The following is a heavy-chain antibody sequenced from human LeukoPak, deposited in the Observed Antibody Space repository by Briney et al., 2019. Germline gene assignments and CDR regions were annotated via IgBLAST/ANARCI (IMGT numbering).Heavy chain of an antibody. CDR3: ARYFEYQRTIDY. V-gene: IGHV4-39*01. D-gene: IGHD2-2*01. J-gene: IGHJ4*02. CDR1: GDSINSSPYY. CDR2: IYYSGST. Sequence: SETLSLTCSVSGDSINSSPYYWVWIRQPPGKGLEWIGNIYYSGSTYYKSSLRSRVTISVDTSKNQSSLRLSSVTAADTAVYYCARYFEYQRTIDYWGQGTLVTVSS.